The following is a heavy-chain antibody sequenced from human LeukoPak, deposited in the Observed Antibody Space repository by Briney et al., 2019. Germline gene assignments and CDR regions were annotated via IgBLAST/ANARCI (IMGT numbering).Heavy chain of an antibody. V-gene: IGHV3-30-3*01. J-gene: IGHJ4*02. CDR3: AKGLSFDWLFIDYFDY. CDR2: ISFDGSNK. D-gene: IGHD3-9*01. Sequence: GGSLRLSCAASGFTFSSYAMHWVRQAPGKGLEGGAVISFDGSNKYYADSVKGRFTISRDNSKNTLYLQMNSLRAEDTAVYYCAKGLSFDWLFIDYFDYWGQGTLVTVSS. CDR1: GFTFSSYA.